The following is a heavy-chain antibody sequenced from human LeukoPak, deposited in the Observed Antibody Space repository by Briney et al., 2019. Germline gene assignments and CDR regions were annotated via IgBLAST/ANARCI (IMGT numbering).Heavy chain of an antibody. CDR1: GFTFSDYS. V-gene: IGHV3-21*01. D-gene: IGHD2-2*01. CDR3: ATSGGFVLPNAITGNWYMDV. Sequence: GRSLRLSCGASGFTFSDYSMNWARQAPGKGLAWVASITSAGGYKYYADSVKGRFTISRDNAQNSLFLQMNSLRAEDTAVYFCATSGGFVLPNAITGNWYMDVWGRGTSVTVSS. J-gene: IGHJ6*03. CDR2: ITSAGGYK.